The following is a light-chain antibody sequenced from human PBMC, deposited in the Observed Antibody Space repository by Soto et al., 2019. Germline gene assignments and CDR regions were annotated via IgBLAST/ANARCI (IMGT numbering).Light chain of an antibody. Sequence: EIVLTQSPGPLSLSPGARATLSCRASQSVSSDFLAWYQQRPGQAPRLLIYGASSRATGIPDRFSGSESGTDFTLTISRLEPEDFAMYYCQQYGNSSFTFGPGTKVDVK. CDR1: QSVSSDF. CDR2: GAS. CDR3: QQYGNSSFT. J-gene: IGKJ3*01. V-gene: IGKV3-20*01.